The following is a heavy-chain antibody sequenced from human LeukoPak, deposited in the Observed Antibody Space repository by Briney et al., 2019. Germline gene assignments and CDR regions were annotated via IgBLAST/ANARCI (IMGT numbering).Heavy chain of an antibody. D-gene: IGHD3-22*01. CDR3: AREWDYYDSSGYDTVLDY. Sequence: GGSLRLSCAASGFTFSSYWMSWVRQAPGKGLEWVANIKQDGSEKYYVDSVKGRFTISRDNAKNSLYLQMNSLRAEDTAVYYCAREWDYYDSSGYDTVLDYWGQGTLVTVSS. V-gene: IGHV3-7*01. CDR1: GFTFSSYW. J-gene: IGHJ4*02. CDR2: IKQDGSEK.